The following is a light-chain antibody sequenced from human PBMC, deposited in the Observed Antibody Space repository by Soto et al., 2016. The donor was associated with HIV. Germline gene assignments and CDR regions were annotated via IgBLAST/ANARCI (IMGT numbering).Light chain of an antibody. CDR3: QQYYNSPQT. CDR2: ATS. V-gene: IGKV1-NL1*01. J-gene: IGKJ2*01. CDR1: QDISNS. Sequence: DIQMTQSPSSLSASVGGRVTITCRASQDISNSLAWYQQKAGKAPKLLLYATSKLESGVPSRFSGSGSGTDYTLTINSLQPEDFATYWCQQYYNSPQTFGQGTKLEIK.